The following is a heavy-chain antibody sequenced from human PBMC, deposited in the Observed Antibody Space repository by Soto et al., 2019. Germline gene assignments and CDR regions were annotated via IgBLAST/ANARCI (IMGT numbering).Heavy chain of an antibody. Sequence: EVQLLESGGGLLQPGGSLRLSCAASGFTFSSYAMSWVRQAPGKGLEWVSAISAGGGSTYYADSVKGRFTISRDNSNNTLYLQMNSLRAEDTAVYYCAKDLFYASSGWSYNDYWGQGTLVTVSS. CDR2: ISAGGGST. CDR1: GFTFSSYA. CDR3: AKDLFYASSGWSYNDY. V-gene: IGHV3-23*01. D-gene: IGHD6-19*01. J-gene: IGHJ4*02.